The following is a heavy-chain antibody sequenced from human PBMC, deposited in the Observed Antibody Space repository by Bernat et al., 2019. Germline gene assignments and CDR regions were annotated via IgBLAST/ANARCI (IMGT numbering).Heavy chain of an antibody. CDR1: GFTFDDYA. CDR3: AKGSGSGSYDAFDI. D-gene: IGHD3-10*01. V-gene: IGHV3-9*01. J-gene: IGHJ3*02. CDR2: ISWYSGSI. Sequence: EVQLVESGGGLVQPGRSLRLSCAASGFTFDDYAMHWVRQAPGKGLEWVSGISWYSGSIGYADSVKGRFTISRDNAKNSLYLQMNSLRAEDTALYYCAKGSGSGSYDAFDIWGQGTMVTVSS.